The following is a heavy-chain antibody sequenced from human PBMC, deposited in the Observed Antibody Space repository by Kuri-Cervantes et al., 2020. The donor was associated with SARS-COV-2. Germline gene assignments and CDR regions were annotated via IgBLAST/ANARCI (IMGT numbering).Heavy chain of an antibody. J-gene: IGHJ4*02. CDR2: INSDGSST. CDR3: AREQYYYDSSGYYGLFDY. Sequence: GESLKISCAASGFTFSSYWMHWVRQAPGKGLVWVSRINSDGSSTSYADSVKGRFTISRDNAKNTLYLQMNSLRAEDTAVYYCAREQYYYDSSGYYGLFDYWGQGTLVTVSS. D-gene: IGHD3-22*01. V-gene: IGHV3-74*01. CDR1: GFTFSSYW.